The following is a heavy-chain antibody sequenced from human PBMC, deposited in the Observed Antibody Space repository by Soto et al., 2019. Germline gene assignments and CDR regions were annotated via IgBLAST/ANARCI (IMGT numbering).Heavy chain of an antibody. CDR3: SALGV. J-gene: IGHJ6*02. CDR2: IKSKTDGGTT. D-gene: IGHD1-26*01. CDR1: GFNFINAW. V-gene: IGHV3-15*07. Sequence: EVQLVESGGGLVEPGGSLRLSCAASGFNFINAWMHWVRQAPGKGLEWVGRIKSKTDGGTTDYAAPVKGRFIISRDDSKNTLYLHINSLKMEDTAVYYCSALGVWGQGTTVTVSS.